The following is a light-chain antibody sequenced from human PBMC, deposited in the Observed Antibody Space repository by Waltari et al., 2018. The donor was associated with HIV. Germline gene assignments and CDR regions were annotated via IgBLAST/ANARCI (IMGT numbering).Light chain of an antibody. V-gene: IGLV2-14*01. Sequence: QPALTQPASVSGSPGQSITISCTGTSSDAGGYNSVSWYQQHPGKAPKLMVYDVSNRPSGVSNRFSGSKSGMTASLTISGLQAEDEADYYCSSYTSSSTLYVFGTGTKVTVL. J-gene: IGLJ1*01. CDR1: SSDAGGYNS. CDR2: DVS. CDR3: SSYTSSSTLYV.